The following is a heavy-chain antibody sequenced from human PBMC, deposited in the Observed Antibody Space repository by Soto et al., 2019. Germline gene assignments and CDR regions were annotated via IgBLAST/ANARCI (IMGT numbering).Heavy chain of an antibody. J-gene: IGHJ4*02. V-gene: IGHV4-38-2*01. CDR1: GYSISSGYY. CDR2: IYHSGST. Sequence: ETLSLTCAVSGYSISSGYYWGWIRQPPGKGLEWIGSIYHSGSTYYNPSLKSRVTISVDTSKNQFSLKLSSVTAADTAVYYCAKTTYYYDSSGYIVWRQGTLVSVSS. D-gene: IGHD3-22*01. CDR3: AKTTYYYDSSGYIV.